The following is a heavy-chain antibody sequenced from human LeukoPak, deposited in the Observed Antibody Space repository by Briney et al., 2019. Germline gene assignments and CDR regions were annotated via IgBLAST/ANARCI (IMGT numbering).Heavy chain of an antibody. CDR1: AYSISSGYY. V-gene: IGHV4-38-2*01. Sequence: SETLSLTCAVSAYSISSGYYWGWIRQPPGKGLEWIGSIYHSGSTYYNPSLKSRVTISVDTSKNQFSLKLSSVTAADTAVYYCARHLTVTTFFDYRGQGTLVTVSS. CDR3: ARHLTVTTFFDY. J-gene: IGHJ4*02. D-gene: IGHD4-17*01. CDR2: IYHSGST.